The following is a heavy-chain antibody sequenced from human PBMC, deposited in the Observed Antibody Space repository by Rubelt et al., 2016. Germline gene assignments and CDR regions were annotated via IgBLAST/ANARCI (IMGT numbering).Heavy chain of an antibody. D-gene: IGHD6-6*01. CDR2: IYAGDSAT. J-gene: IGHJ1*01. CDR3: ARHDNGASSSS. V-gene: IGHV5-51*01. CDR1: GYDFTTYW. Sequence: EVRLVQSGAELKKPGESLKISCRASGYDFTTYWIGWVRQVPGRGLEWMGIIYAGDSATRYNPSFQGQVTMSADKSINTAYRQWGSLKVSDTAMYYCARHDNGASSSSWGQGTLVTVSS.